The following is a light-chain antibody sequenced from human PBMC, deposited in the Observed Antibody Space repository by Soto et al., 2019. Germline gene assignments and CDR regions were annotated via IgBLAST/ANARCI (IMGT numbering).Light chain of an antibody. CDR1: SSDVGGYNY. J-gene: IGLJ2*01. Sequence: QSALTQPASVSGSPGQSITISCTGTSSDVGGYNYVSWYQQHPGKAPQLMIYEVSNRPSGVSNRFSGSRSGNTASLTISGLQAEYEADYYCSSYTSSSTLVFGGGTKVTVL. V-gene: IGLV2-14*01. CDR3: SSYTSSSTLV. CDR2: EVS.